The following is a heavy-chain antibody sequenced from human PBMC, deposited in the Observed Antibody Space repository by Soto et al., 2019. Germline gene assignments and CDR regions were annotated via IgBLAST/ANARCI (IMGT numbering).Heavy chain of an antibody. D-gene: IGHD6-6*01. J-gene: IGHJ6*03. CDR2: IYYSGST. Sequence: SETLSLTCTVSGGSISSSSYYWGWIRQPPGKGLEWIGYIYYSGSTNYNPSLKSRVTISVDTSKNQFSLKLSSVTAADTAVYYCARLRRIAARKYYYYYDMDVWGKGTTVT. CDR1: GGSISSSSYY. V-gene: IGHV4-61*05. CDR3: ARLRRIAARKYYYYYDMDV.